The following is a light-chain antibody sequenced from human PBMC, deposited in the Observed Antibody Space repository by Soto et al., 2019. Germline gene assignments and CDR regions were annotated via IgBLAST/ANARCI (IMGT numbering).Light chain of an antibody. CDR2: KAS. J-gene: IGKJ2*01. V-gene: IGKV1-5*03. CDR3: QQYNSYSSST. CDR1: ESINAW. Sequence: DIQMTQSPSTLSASVGDRVTITCRASESINAWLAWYQQKPGKAPKLLISKASILESGVPSRFSGSRSGTEFTLTIYSLQPDDLATYYCQQYNSYSSSTFGQGTKVEMK.